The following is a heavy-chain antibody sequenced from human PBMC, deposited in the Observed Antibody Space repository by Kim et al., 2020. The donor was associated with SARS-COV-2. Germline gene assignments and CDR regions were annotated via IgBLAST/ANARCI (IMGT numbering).Heavy chain of an antibody. J-gene: IGHJ6*02. CDR3: VRAFCSGGNCFNGMDV. V-gene: IGHV3-23*01. Sequence: DSGKGRFTISRDDSKNTLFLQMSSLRAEDTAMYYCVRAFCSGGNCFNGMDVWGQGTTVTVSS. D-gene: IGHD2-15*01.